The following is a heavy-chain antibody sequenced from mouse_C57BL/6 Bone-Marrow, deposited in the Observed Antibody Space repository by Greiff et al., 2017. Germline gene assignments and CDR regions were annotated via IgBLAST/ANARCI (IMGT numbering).Heavy chain of an antibody. D-gene: IGHD2-1*01. V-gene: IGHV1-53*01. CDR3: ARSSTIAYAMDY. CDR2: INPSNGGT. Sequence: QVQLQQPGTELVKPGASVKLSCKASGYTFTSYWMHWVKQRPGQGLEWIGNINPSNGGTNYKEKFKSKATLTVDKSSSTADMQRRSLTSEASAVYDSARSSTIAYAMDYWGQGTSVTVSS. J-gene: IGHJ4*01. CDR1: GYTFTSYW.